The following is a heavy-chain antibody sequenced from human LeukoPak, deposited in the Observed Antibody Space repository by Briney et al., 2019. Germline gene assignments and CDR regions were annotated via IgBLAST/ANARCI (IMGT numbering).Heavy chain of an antibody. J-gene: IGHJ5*02. D-gene: IGHD3-10*01. CDR1: GGSISSYY. Sequence: SETLSLTCTVSGGSISSYYWSWIRQPPGKGLEWIAYIYYSGSTYYNPSLKSRVTISVDTSKKQFSLKLSSVTAADTAVYYCARYNYYGSGNYYNGGWFDPWGQGILVTVSS. V-gene: IGHV4-59*06. CDR3: ARYNYYGSGNYYNGGWFDP. CDR2: IYYSGST.